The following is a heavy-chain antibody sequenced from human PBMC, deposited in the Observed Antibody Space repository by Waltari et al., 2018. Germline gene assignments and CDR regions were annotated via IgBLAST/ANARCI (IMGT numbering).Heavy chain of an antibody. J-gene: IGHJ6*02. D-gene: IGHD2-21*01. CDR1: EYTFVRSY. CDR2: INPGGGST. Sequence: QVQLVQSGAEVKKPGASVKISCKTSEYTFVRSYVHWVRQAPGQGLGWMGVINPGGGSTIYAQGIQGIVTMTRVTTTSTVCMELSSLNSEDTAVYYCATDTGALWMDIWGQGTTVTVSS. V-gene: IGHV1-46*01. CDR3: ATDTGALWMDI.